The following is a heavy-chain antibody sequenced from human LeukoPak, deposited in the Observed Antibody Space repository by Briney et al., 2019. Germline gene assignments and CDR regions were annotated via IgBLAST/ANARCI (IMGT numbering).Heavy chain of an antibody. CDR1: GGTFSSYA. CDR2: IIPILGIA. D-gene: IGHD6-19*01. J-gene: IGHJ4*02. Sequence: SVKVSCKASGGTFSSYAISWVRQAPGQGLEWMGRIIPILGIANYAQKFQGRVTITADKSTSTAYMELSSLRSEDTAVYYCARDQPFPITMAGKFHYFDYWGQGTLVTVSS. CDR3: ARDQPFPITMAGKFHYFDY. V-gene: IGHV1-69*04.